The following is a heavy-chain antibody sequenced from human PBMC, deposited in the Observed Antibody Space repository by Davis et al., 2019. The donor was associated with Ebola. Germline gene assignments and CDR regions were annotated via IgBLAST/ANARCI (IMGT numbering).Heavy chain of an antibody. V-gene: IGHV4-61*01. CDR3: ARDFSLDRFDYYYYYGMDV. D-gene: IGHD3/OR15-3a*01. CDR1: GCSVSSGSYY. J-gene: IGHJ6*02. CDR2: IYYSGST. Sequence: MPSETLSLTCTVSGCSVSSGSYYWSWIRQPPGKGLEWIGYIYYSGSTNYNPSLKSRVTISVDTSKNQFSLKLSSVTAADTAVYYCARDFSLDRFDYYYYYGMDVWGQGTTVTVSS.